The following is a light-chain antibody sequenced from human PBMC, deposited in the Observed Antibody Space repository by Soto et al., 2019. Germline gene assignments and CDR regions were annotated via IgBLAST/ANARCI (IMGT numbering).Light chain of an antibody. Sequence: DSQMTQPPSTLAASLGDTVTITCRASQGMSGWLAWHQQKPGKAPSLLIFDASTLHSGVPSRFSGSGSGTDFTLTIISLQPDDFATYFCQQFAISTTSGQGTNVDI. CDR2: DAS. CDR3: QQFAISTT. V-gene: IGKV1-5*01. CDR1: QGMSGW. J-gene: IGKJ1*01.